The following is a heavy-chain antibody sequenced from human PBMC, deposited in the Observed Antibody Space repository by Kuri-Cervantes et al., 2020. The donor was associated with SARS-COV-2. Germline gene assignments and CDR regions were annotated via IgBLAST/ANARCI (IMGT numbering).Heavy chain of an antibody. CDR3: VTYDSSGSDYYYYMDV. J-gene: IGHJ6*03. D-gene: IGHD3-22*01. Sequence: GGSLRLSCAASGFTFSSYSMNWVRQAPGKGLEWVSSISSSSSYIYYADSVKGRFTISRDNAKNSLYLQMNSLRAEDTALYHCVTYDSSGSDYYYYMDVWGKGTTVTVSS. V-gene: IGHV3-21*04. CDR1: GFTFSSYS. CDR2: ISSSSSYI.